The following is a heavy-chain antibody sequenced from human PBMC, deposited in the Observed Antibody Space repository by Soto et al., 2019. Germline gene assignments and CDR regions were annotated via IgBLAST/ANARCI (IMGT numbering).Heavy chain of an antibody. CDR3: ARDPGILGSSNWFDP. CDR2: VYYSGST. D-gene: IGHD1-20*01. V-gene: IGHV4-59*01. J-gene: IGHJ5*02. CDR1: GGSIRDYY. Sequence: PSETLSLTCTVSGGSIRDYYWSWIRQPPGKGLEWIGYVYYSGSTKYNPSLKSRVTISIDRSKNRFSLKLNSVTAADTAVYYCARDPGILGSSNWFDPWGQGTLVTVSS.